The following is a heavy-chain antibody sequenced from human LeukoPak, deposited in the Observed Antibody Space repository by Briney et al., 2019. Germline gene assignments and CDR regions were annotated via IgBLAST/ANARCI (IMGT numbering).Heavy chain of an antibody. CDR2: IIPIFGTA. Sequence: ASVKVSCKASGGTFSSYAISWVRQAPGQGLEWMGGIIPIFGTANYALKFQGRVTITADESTSTAYMELSSLRSEDTAVYYCARERSQENRPYCSSTSCPNWSDPWGQGTLVTVSS. CDR1: GGTFSSYA. V-gene: IGHV1-69*13. CDR3: ARERSQENRPYCSSTSCPNWSDP. J-gene: IGHJ5*02. D-gene: IGHD2-2*01.